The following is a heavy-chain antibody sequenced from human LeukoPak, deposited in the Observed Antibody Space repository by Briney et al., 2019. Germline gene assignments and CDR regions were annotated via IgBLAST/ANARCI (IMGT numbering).Heavy chain of an antibody. CDR2: ISYDGSNK. CDR1: GFTFTSYG. D-gene: IGHD3-22*01. V-gene: IGHV3-30*18. J-gene: IGHJ4*02. CDR3: AKDRLYWYYYDSSVYGPIDY. Sequence: RRSLRLSCVASGFTFTSYGMHWVRQAPDEGLGWVAVISYDGSNKYYADSVKGRFTISRDNSKNTLYLQMNSLRAEDTAVYSCAKDRLYWYYYDSSVYGPIDYWGQGTLVTVSS.